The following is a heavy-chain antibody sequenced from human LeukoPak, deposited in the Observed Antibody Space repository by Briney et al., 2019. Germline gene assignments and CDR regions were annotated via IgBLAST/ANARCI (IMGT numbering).Heavy chain of an antibody. CDR3: ARGLYDFWSGYLGLDY. J-gene: IGHJ4*02. V-gene: IGHV4-39*01. D-gene: IGHD3-3*01. CDR2: IYYSGST. Sequence: KPSETLSLTCTVSGGSISSSSYYWGWIRQPPGKGLEWIGSIYYSGSTYYNPSLKSRVTISVDRSKNQFSLKLSSVTAADTAVYYCARGLYDFWSGYLGLDYWGQGTLVTVSS. CDR1: GGSISSSSYY.